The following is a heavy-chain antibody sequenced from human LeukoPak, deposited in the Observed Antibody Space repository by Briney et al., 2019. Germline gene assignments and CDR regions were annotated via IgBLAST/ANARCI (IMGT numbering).Heavy chain of an antibody. V-gene: IGHV4-39*07. Sequence: SETLSLTCTVSGGYISSSSYYWGWIRQPPGKGLEWIGSIYYSGSTYYNPSLKSRVTISVDTSKNQFSLKLSSVTAADTAVYYCARDRNWNPSFDYWGQGTLVTVSS. CDR1: GGYISSSSYY. CDR2: IYYSGST. CDR3: ARDRNWNPSFDY. D-gene: IGHD1-1*01. J-gene: IGHJ4*02.